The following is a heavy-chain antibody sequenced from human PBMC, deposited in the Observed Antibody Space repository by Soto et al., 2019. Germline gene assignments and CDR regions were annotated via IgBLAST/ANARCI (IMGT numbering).Heavy chain of an antibody. J-gene: IGHJ4*02. CDR3: ASWVIVVDLAYFDH. CDR2: ISSSSSTI. Sequence: GGSLRLSCAASGFTFSSYSMNWVRQAPGKGLEWVSYISSSSSTIYYADSVKGRFTISRDNAKNSLYLQMNSLRAEDTAVYYCASWVIVVDLAYFDHWGQGTLVTVSS. CDR1: GFTFSSYS. D-gene: IGHD3-22*01. V-gene: IGHV3-48*01.